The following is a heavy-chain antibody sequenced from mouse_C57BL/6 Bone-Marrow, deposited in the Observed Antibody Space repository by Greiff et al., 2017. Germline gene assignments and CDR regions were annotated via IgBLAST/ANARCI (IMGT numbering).Heavy chain of an antibody. CDR3: ARSRAWFAY. J-gene: IGHJ3*01. Sequence: QVQLKESGAELVRPGASVKLSCKASGYTFTDYYINWVKQRPGPGLEWIARIYPGSGNTYYNEKFKGKATLTAEKSSSTAYMQLSSLTSEDSAVYFGARSRAWFAYWGQGTLVTVSA. V-gene: IGHV1-76*01. CDR1: GYTFTDYY. CDR2: IYPGSGNT.